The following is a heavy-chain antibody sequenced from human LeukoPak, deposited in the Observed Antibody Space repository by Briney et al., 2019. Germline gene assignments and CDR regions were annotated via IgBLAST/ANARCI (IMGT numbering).Heavy chain of an antibody. V-gene: IGHV3-53*01. CDR2: IYSGGST. Sequence: GGSLRLSCAASGFTVSSNYMSWVRQAPGKGLEWVSVIYSGGSTYYADSVKGRFTISRDNSKNTLYLQMNSLRAEDTAVYSCARVHDYGDLRVWFDPWGQGTLVTVSS. CDR3: ARVHDYGDLRVWFDP. CDR1: GFTVSSNY. J-gene: IGHJ5*02. D-gene: IGHD4-17*01.